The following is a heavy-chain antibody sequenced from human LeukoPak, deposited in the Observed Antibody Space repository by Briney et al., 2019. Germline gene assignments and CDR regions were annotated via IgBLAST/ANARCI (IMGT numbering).Heavy chain of an antibody. CDR1: GGSISSSSYY. D-gene: IGHD3-10*01. J-gene: IGHJ6*03. V-gene: IGHV4-39*01. CDR3: ARVYGSGSYYNGYYYYYMDV. Sequence: PSETLSLTCTVSGGSISSSSYYWGWIRQPPGKGLEWIGSIYYSGSTYYNPSLKSRVTISVDTSKNQFSLKLSSVTAADTAVYYCARVYGSGSYYNGYYYYYMDVWGKGTTVTISS. CDR2: IYYSGST.